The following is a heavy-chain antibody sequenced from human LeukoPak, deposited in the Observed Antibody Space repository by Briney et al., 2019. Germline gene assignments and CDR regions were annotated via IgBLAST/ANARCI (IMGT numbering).Heavy chain of an antibody. CDR2: INHSGST. CDR1: GGSFSGYY. J-gene: IGHJ5*02. V-gene: IGHV4-34*01. D-gene: IGHD3-10*01. CDR3: ARPNYYGSGSYYKHNWFDP. Sequence: SSETLSLTCAVYGGSFSGYYWSWIRQPPGKGLEWIGEINHSGSTNYNPSLKSRVTISVDTSKNQFSLKLSSVTAANTAVYYCARPNYYGSGSYYKHNWFDPWGQGTLVTVSS.